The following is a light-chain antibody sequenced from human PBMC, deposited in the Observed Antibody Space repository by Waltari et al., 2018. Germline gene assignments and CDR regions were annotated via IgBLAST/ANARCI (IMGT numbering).Light chain of an antibody. V-gene: IGKV4-1*01. CDR2: WAS. J-gene: IGKJ3*01. CDR3: QKHYDTPLT. Sequence: DTVMTQSPDSLAVSPGARATINCKSSQSVFYNTNNKNYLAWYQHKPGQPPKRLIYWASTRESGVPDRFSGSESGTDFTLTISSLQAEDVAVYYCQKHYDTPLTFGPGTKVDVK. CDR1: QSVFYNTNNKNY.